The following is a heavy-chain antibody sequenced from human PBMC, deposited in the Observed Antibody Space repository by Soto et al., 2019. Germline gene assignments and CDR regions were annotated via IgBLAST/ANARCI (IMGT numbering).Heavy chain of an antibody. CDR2: INPNSGGT. V-gene: IGHV1-2*02. Sequence: GASVKVSCKASGYSFTDYYMHWVRQAPGQGFEWVGWINPNSGGTSYARKFQGRVTMTRDTSISTANMELTSLTSDDTAVYYCARDYNILTGSLWAWGQGTLVTVS. D-gene: IGHD3-9*01. CDR3: ARDYNILTGSLWA. J-gene: IGHJ4*02. CDR1: GYSFTDYY.